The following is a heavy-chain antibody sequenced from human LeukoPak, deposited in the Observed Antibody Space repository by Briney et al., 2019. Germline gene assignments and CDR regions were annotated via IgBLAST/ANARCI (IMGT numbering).Heavy chain of an antibody. J-gene: IGHJ4*02. D-gene: IGHD2-21*02. CDR1: GFTFSSYS. V-gene: IGHV3-66*02. CDR3: ARHIVVVTATGTFDY. Sequence: GGSLRLSCAASGFTFSSYSMSWVRQAPGKGLEWASVIYSGGSTYYADSVKGRFTISRDNSKNTLYLQMNSLRAEDTAVYYCARHIVVVTATGTFDYWGQGTLVTVPS. CDR2: IYSGGST.